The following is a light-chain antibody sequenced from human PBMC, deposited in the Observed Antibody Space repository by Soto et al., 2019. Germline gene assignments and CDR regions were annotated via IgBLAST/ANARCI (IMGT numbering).Light chain of an antibody. CDR1: TSVGSN. V-gene: IGKV3-15*01. CDR2: GAS. CDR3: QQYDNWPSLT. Sequence: EIVMTQSPATLSVSPGERATLSCRASTSVGSNLAWYQQKPGQAPRLLIYGASTRATGIPATFSASGSGTEFTLTISSLQSEDFAIYYCQQYDNWPSLTFGGGTKVEIK. J-gene: IGKJ4*01.